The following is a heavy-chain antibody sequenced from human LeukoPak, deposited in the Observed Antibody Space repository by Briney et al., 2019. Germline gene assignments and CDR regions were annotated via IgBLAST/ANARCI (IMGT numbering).Heavy chain of an antibody. CDR2: IYHSGST. V-gene: IGHV4-4*02. Sequence: KPSETLSLTCTVSGGSISSSNWWSWVRQPPGKGLEWIGEIYHSGSTNYNPSLKSRVTISVDKSKNQFSLKLSSVTAADTAVYYCARGYYDSSGYVYYFDYWGQGTLVTVSS. J-gene: IGHJ4*02. CDR1: GGSISSSNW. CDR3: ARGYYDSSGYVYYFDY. D-gene: IGHD3-22*01.